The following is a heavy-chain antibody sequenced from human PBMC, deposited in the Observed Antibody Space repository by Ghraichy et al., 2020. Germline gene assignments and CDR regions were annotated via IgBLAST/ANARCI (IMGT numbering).Heavy chain of an antibody. J-gene: IGHJ4*02. D-gene: IGHD2-21*02. CDR1: GFTFSSYG. Sequence: GGSLRLSCAASGFTFSSYGMHWVRQAPGKGLEWVAVISYDGSNKYYADSVKGRFTISRDNSKNTLYLQMNSLRAEDTAVYYCAKDPFESWDCGGDCYSSYVDYWGQGTLVTVSS. V-gene: IGHV3-30*18. CDR2: ISYDGSNK. CDR3: AKDPFESWDCGGDCYSSYVDY.